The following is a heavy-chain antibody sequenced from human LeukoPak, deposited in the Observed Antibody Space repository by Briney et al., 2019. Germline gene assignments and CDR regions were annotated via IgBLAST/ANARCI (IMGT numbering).Heavy chain of an antibody. Sequence: GGSLRLSCAASGFSVRNNYMTWVRQAPGKGLEWVSIIYSGGTTYYADSMKGRFTISRDNSRNTLYLQMNSVRAEDTAVYYCASGDHGGYDQSDYWGQGTLVTVSS. J-gene: IGHJ4*02. CDR3: ASGDHGGYDQSDY. V-gene: IGHV3-66*01. CDR1: GFSVRNNY. D-gene: IGHD5-12*01. CDR2: IYSGGTT.